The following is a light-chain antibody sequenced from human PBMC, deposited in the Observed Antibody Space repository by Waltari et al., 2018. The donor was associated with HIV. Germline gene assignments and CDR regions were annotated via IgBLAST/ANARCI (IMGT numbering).Light chain of an antibody. J-gene: IGKJ4*01. Sequence: DIVMTQSPDSLAVSLGERATINCKSSQSLLYIYNNKNSLAWYQQKPGQPPKLLMYWASTRESGVPDRVSGSGSGTDFTLTISGLQAEDVAVYYCHQYHDTPLTFGGGTK. CDR3: HQYHDTPLT. V-gene: IGKV4-1*01. CDR2: WAS. CDR1: QSLLYIYNNKNS.